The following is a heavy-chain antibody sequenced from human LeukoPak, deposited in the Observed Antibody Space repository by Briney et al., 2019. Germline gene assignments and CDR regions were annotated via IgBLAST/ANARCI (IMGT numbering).Heavy chain of an antibody. CDR3: ARLVGGSYFRFWYFDL. V-gene: IGHV4-39*01. D-gene: IGHD1-26*01. CDR1: GGSISSSSYY. Sequence: SETLSLTCTVSGGSISSSSYYWGWIRQPPGKGLEWIGSIYYSGSTYYNPSLKSRVTISVDTSKNQFSLKLSSVTAADTAVYYCARLVGGSYFRFWYFDLWGRGTLVTVSS. J-gene: IGHJ2*01. CDR2: IYYSGST.